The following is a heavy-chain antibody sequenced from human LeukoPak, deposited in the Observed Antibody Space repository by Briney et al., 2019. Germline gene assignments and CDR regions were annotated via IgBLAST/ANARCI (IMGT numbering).Heavy chain of an antibody. CDR1: GFIFSSYG. CDR2: ISYDGSNK. J-gene: IGHJ4*02. V-gene: IGHV3-30*19. Sequence: PGGSLRLSCAASGFIFSSYGMHWVRQAPGKGLEWVAVISYDGSNKYYADSVKGRFTISRDNSKNTLYLQMNSLRAEDTAVYYCARNGGQIDYWGQGTLVTVSS. D-gene: IGHD7-27*01. CDR3: ARNGGQIDY.